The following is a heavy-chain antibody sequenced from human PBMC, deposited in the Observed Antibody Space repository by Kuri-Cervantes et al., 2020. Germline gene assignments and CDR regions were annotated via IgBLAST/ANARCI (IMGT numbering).Heavy chain of an antibody. CDR3: ARHGSSSSFPLDS. Sequence: SETLSLTCTVSGGSVSGSGYYWGWIRLPPGKRLEWIGYMFHSGTTNYNPSLKSRLTMSIDTSKNQFSLTLRSVTAADTAIYYCARHGSSSSFPLDSWGQGTLVTVSS. V-gene: IGHV4-61*08. CDR1: GGSVSGSGYY. J-gene: IGHJ4*02. D-gene: IGHD6-6*01. CDR2: MFHSGTT.